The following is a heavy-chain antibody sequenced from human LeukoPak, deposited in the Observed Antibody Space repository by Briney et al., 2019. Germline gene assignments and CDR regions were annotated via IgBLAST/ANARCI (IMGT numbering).Heavy chain of an antibody. CDR3: ARYRGASGYHFDY. Sequence: SETLSLTCTVSVGSISSSSYYWGWIRQPPGKGLEWIGSIYHSGSTYYNPSLKSRVTISVDTSKNQFSLKLSSVTAADTAVYYCARYRGASGYHFDYWGQGTLVTVSS. CDR1: VGSISSSSYY. J-gene: IGHJ4*02. CDR2: IYHSGST. V-gene: IGHV4-39*07. D-gene: IGHD5-12*01.